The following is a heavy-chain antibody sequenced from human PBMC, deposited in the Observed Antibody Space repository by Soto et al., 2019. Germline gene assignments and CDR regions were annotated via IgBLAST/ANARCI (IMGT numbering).Heavy chain of an antibody. CDR3: ARYKSNYYYGMDV. V-gene: IGHV4-59*07. J-gene: IGHJ6*02. D-gene: IGHD1-20*01. CDR2: IYYSGIT. Sequence: SDTLSLTCTVSGGSISSYYWSWIRQPPGKGLEWIGYIYYSGITNYNPSLKSRVTISVDTSKNQFSLKLSSVTAADTAVYYCARYKSNYYYGMDVWGQGTTVTVS. CDR1: GGSISSYY.